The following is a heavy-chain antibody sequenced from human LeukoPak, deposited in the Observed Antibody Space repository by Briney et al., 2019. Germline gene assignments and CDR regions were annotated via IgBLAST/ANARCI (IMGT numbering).Heavy chain of an antibody. J-gene: IGHJ4*02. V-gene: IGHV3-21*01. CDR1: GFTFSSYS. D-gene: IGHD6-13*01. CDR2: ISSSSSYI. Sequence: GGSLRLSCAASGFTFSSYSMNWVRQAPGKGLEWVSSISSSSSYIYYADSVKGRFTISRDNAKNSLYLQMNSLRAEDTAVYYCARIPGIAAAGDAIDYWGQGTLVTVSS. CDR3: ARIPGIAAAGDAIDY.